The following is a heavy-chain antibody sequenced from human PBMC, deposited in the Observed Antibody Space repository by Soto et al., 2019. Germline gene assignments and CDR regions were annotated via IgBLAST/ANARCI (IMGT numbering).Heavy chain of an antibody. Sequence: GGSLRLSCAASGFTFSSYAMSWVRQAPGKGLEWVSAISGSGGSTYYADSVKGRFTISRDNSKNTLYLQMNSLRAEDAAVYYCAKIEELLRSYFDYWGQGTLVTVSS. CDR3: AKIEELLRSYFDY. CDR1: GFTFSSYA. CDR2: ISGSGGST. V-gene: IGHV3-23*01. D-gene: IGHD1-26*01. J-gene: IGHJ4*02.